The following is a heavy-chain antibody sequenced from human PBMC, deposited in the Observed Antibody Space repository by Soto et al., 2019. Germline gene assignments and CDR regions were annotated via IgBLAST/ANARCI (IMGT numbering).Heavy chain of an antibody. V-gene: IGHV6-1*01. CDR3: ASSSYDPLTADYYYYYGMDV. CDR2: TYYRSKWYN. D-gene: IGHD5-12*01. J-gene: IGHJ6*02. Sequence: PSQTLSLTCAISGDSVSSNSAAWNWIRQSPSRGLEWLGRTYYRSKWYNDYAVSVKSRITINPDTSKNQFSLKLSSVTAADTAVYYCASSSYDPLTADYYYYYGMDVWGQGTTVTVSS. CDR1: GDSVSSNSAA.